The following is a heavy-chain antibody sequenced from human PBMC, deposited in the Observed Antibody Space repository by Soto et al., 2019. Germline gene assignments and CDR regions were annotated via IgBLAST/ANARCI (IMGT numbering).Heavy chain of an antibody. J-gene: IGHJ6*02. D-gene: IGHD2-21*02. V-gene: IGHV3-21*01. CDR1: GFSFSTYS. Sequence: PVGSLRLSCEASGFSFSTYSMHWVRQAPGKGLEWVSSIGRRSDIYYADSVKGRFTISRDNAKNSVSLQMNSLRDEDTAVYYCAREETAWPLAYGLDVWGQGTTVTSP. CDR3: AREETAWPLAYGLDV. CDR2: IGRRSDI.